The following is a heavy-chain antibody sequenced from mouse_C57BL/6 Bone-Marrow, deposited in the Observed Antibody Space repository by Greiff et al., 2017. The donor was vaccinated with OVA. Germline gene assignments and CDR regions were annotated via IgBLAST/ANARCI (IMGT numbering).Heavy chain of an antibody. Sequence: QVQLQQSGAELARPGASVKLSCKASGYTFTSYGISWVKQRTGQGLEWIGEIYPRSGNTYYNEKFKGKATLTADKSSSTAYMALRSLTSEDSAVYFCARNDYSNAWFAYWGQGTLVTVSA. CDR1: GYTFTSYG. CDR3: ARNDYSNAWFAY. CDR2: IYPRSGNT. D-gene: IGHD2-5*01. V-gene: IGHV1-81*01. J-gene: IGHJ3*01.